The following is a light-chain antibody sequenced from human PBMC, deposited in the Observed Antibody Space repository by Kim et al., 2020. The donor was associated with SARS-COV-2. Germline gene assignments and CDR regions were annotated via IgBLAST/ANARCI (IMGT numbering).Light chain of an antibody. J-gene: IGKJ2*01. V-gene: IGKV3-20*01. CDR2: VAS. Sequence: LAPGERATLSCRDSQSVDSNYLAWFQQKPGQAPRLLIYVASSRATGIPDRFSGSGSGTDFTLTISRLEPEDFAVYYCQQYGSSPYTFGQGTKLEI. CDR1: QSVDSNY. CDR3: QQYGSSPYT.